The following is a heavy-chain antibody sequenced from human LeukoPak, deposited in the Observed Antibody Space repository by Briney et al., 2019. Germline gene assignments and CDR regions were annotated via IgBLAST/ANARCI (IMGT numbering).Heavy chain of an antibody. CDR3: ARSPYSSSSRPWSYYYYGMDV. D-gene: IGHD6-6*01. CDR2: IYHSGST. Sequence: SETLSLTCAVSGGSISSGGYSWSWIRQPPGKGLEWIGYIYHSGSTYYNPSLKSRVTISVDRSKNQFSLKLSSVTAADTAVYYCARSPYSSSSRPWSYYYYGMDVWGQGTTVTVSS. J-gene: IGHJ6*02. CDR1: GGSISSGGYS. V-gene: IGHV4-30-2*01.